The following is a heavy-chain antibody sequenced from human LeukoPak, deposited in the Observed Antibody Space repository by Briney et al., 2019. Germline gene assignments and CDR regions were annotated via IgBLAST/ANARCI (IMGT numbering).Heavy chain of an antibody. CDR3: ARRSPMETAIDHLFDY. CDR2: ISSSTSYI. Sequence: PGGSLRLSCAASGFTFSSYRMNWVRQAPGKGLEWVSSISSSTSYIYYADSVKGRFTISRDNAKNSLYLQMNSLRAEDTAVYYCARRSPMETAIDHLFDYWGQGTLVTVSS. D-gene: IGHD5-18*01. J-gene: IGHJ4*02. CDR1: GFTFSSYR. V-gene: IGHV3-21*01.